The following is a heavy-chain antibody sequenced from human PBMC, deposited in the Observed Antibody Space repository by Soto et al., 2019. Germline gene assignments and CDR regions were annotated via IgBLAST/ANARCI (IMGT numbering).Heavy chain of an antibody. D-gene: IGHD6-13*01. CDR3: ARDAAAGLNDY. CDR1: GYTFTSYG. Sequence: QVQLVQSGAEVKKPGASVKVSCKASGYTFTSYGISWVRQAPGQGLEWMGWISAYNGNTKYVQKFQGRVPMSTDTSTSTAYMELRSLRSDDTAVYYCARDAAAGLNDYWGQGTLVTVSS. J-gene: IGHJ4*02. V-gene: IGHV1-18*01. CDR2: ISAYNGNT.